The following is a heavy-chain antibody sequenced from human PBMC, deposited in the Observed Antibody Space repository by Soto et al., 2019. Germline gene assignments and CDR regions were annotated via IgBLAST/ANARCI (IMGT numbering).Heavy chain of an antibody. V-gene: IGHV3-30*18. J-gene: IGHJ5*02. CDR1: GFTFSSYG. CDR3: AKEKDIVVVPAAINWFDP. CDR2: ISYDGSNK. Sequence: GGSLRLSCAASGFTFSSYGMHWVRQAPGKGLEWVAVISYDGSNKYYADSVKGRFTISRDNSKNTLYLQMNSLRAEDTAVYYCAKEKDIVVVPAAINWFDPWGQGTLVTVSS. D-gene: IGHD2-2*01.